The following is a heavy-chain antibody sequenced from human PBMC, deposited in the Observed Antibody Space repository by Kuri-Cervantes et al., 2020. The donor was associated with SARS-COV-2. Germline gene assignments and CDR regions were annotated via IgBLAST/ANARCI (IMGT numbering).Heavy chain of an antibody. D-gene: IGHD1-26*01. CDR1: GFIFSNYG. CDR2: IWYDGSNK. CDR3: ARAPSGSPTDY. V-gene: IGHV3-33*01. J-gene: IGHJ4*02. Sequence: LSLTCAASGFIFSNYGMHWVRQAPGKGLEWVAVIWYDGSNKYYADSVKGRFTISRDNAKNTLHLQMNSLRVEDTAVYFYARAPSGSPTDYWGQGTLVTVSS.